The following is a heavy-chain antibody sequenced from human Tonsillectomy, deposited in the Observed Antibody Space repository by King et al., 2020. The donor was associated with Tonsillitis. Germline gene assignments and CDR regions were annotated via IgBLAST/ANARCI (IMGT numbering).Heavy chain of an antibody. D-gene: IGHD3-10*01. J-gene: IGHJ5*02. V-gene: IGHV5-51*01. CDR3: ARLSGGFGEFDWFDP. Sequence: QLVQSGAEVKKPGESLKISCKGSGYSFAYYWIGWVRQMPGNGLEWMGVIFPGDSDTRYSPSFQGQVTISADKSNRTAYLQWSSLKASDTAMYYCARLSGGFGEFDWFDPWGQGTLVTVSS. CDR2: IFPGDSDT. CDR1: GYSFAYYW.